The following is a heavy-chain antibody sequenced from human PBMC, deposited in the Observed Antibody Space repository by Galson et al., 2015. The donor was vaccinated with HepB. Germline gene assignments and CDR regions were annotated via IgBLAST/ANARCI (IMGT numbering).Heavy chain of an antibody. Sequence: SLRLSCAASGFTFSSYGMHWVRQAPGKGLEWVAVIWYDGSNKYSADSVKGRFTISRDNSKNTLYLQMNSLRAEDTAVYYCARGSRGWIWFGEFLFDYWGQGTLVTVSS. CDR1: GFTFSSYG. J-gene: IGHJ4*02. CDR3: ARGSRGWIWFGEFLFDY. D-gene: IGHD3-10*01. V-gene: IGHV3-33*08. CDR2: IWYDGSNK.